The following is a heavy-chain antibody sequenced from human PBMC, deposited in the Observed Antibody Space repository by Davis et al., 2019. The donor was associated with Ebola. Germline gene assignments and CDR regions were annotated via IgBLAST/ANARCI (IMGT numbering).Heavy chain of an antibody. CDR1: VGSISNYY. J-gene: IGHJ4*02. CDR2: IHNSGNT. V-gene: IGHV4-59*01. D-gene: IGHD3-3*01. CDR3: ASGVFGVTYYFDH. Sequence: GSLRLSCDVSVGSISNYYWSWIRQAPGKGLEWIAYIHNSGNTKYNPSLRSRVIISLDTSKNQFSLRLNSVTAADTAMYYCASGVFGVTYYFDHWGQGALVTVSS.